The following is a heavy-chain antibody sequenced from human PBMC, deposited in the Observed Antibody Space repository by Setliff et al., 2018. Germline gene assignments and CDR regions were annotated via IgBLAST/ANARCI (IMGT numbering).Heavy chain of an antibody. D-gene: IGHD1-26*01. CDR3: ARDASASDGRNAFDI. Sequence: LSLTCTVPGGSISDNGYFWGWVRQPPGKGLEWIGNIYFGGNTYFNPSFKSRVTMSIDTSNSQFPLKLSSVTAADTAIYYCARDASASDGRNAFDIWGQGTMVTVSS. CDR1: GGSISDNGYF. V-gene: IGHV4-39*06. CDR2: IYFGGNT. J-gene: IGHJ3*02.